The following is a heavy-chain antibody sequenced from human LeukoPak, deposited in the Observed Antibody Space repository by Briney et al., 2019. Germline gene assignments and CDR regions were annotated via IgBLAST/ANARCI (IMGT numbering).Heavy chain of an antibody. CDR2: IYTSGST. D-gene: IGHD1-14*01. V-gene: IGHV4-4*09. Sequence: PSETLSLTCTVSGGSISSYYWSWIRQPPGKGLEWIGYIYTSGSTNYNPSLKSRVTISVDTSKNQFSLKLSYVTAADTAVYYCARLLPIRVVYDTGTEEGDYSDYWGQGTLVTVSS. J-gene: IGHJ4*02. CDR3: ARLLPIRVVYDTGTEEGDYSDY. CDR1: GGSISSYY.